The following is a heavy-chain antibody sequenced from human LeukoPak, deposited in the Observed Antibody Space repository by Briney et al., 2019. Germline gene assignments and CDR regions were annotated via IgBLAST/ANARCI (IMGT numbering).Heavy chain of an antibody. J-gene: IGHJ5*02. CDR1: GYAFTTYG. D-gene: IGHD3-10*01. Sequence: GASVKVSCKASGYAFTTYGISWVRQAPGQGLEWMGWITTYNGDANYAQKLQGRVIMTRDTSTSTAYMELRSLRSDDTAVYNCARGGGGLGDNWFDPWGQGTLVTVSS. CDR3: ARGGGGLGDNWFDP. V-gene: IGHV1-18*01. CDR2: ITTYNGDA.